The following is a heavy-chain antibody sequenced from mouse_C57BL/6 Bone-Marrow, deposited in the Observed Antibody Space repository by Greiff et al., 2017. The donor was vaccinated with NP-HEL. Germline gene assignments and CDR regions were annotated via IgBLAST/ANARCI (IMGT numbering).Heavy chain of an antibody. CDR3: ARGGYYGSSYGYFDV. J-gene: IGHJ1*03. CDR2: IYPSDSET. Sequence: QVQLQQPGAELVRPGSSVKLSCKASGYTFTSYWMAWVKQRPGQGLEWIGNIYPSDSETHYNQKFKDKATLTVDKSSSTAYMQLSSLTSEDSAVYYCARGGYYGSSYGYFDVWGTGTTVTVSS. CDR1: GYTFTSYW. D-gene: IGHD1-1*01. V-gene: IGHV1-61*01.